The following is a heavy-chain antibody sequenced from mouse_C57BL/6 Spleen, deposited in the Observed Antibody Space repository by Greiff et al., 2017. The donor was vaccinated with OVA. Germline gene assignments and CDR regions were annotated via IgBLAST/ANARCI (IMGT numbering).Heavy chain of an antibody. V-gene: IGHV1-62-2*01. J-gene: IGHJ4*01. CDR3: ARHEDRGIWLRYAMDY. D-gene: IGHD2-2*01. CDR1: GYTFTEYT. Sequence: VKLVESGAELVKPGASVKLSCKASGYTFTEYTIHWVKQRSGQGLEWIGWFYPGSGSIKYNEKFKDKATLTADKSSSTVYMELSRLTSEDSAVYFCARHEDRGIWLRYAMDYWGQGTSVTVSS. CDR2: FYPGSGSI.